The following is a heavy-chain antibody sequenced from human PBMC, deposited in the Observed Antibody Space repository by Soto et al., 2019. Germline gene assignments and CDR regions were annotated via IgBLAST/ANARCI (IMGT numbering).Heavy chain of an antibody. V-gene: IGHV1-18*01. CDR1: GYTFTNFG. Sequence: QVQLVQSGAEVKKPGASVKVSCKASGYTFTNFGISWVRQAPGQGLEWMGWISAYNGNTNYAQNFQGRVTMTTDTXXXXXXXXXXXXXXXXXXXYYCARXXTPIDYWGQGTLVTVSS. CDR2: ISAYNGNT. J-gene: IGHJ4*02. CDR3: ARXXTPIDY. D-gene: IGHD3-10*01.